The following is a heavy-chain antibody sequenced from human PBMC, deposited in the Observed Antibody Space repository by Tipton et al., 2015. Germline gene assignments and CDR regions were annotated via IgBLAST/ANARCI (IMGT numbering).Heavy chain of an antibody. D-gene: IGHD1-26*01. Sequence: LSLTCTVSGGSISSSSYYWDWVRQAPGKGLEWVTLISYDGSNKYYADSVKGRFTISRDNSKNTVYLQMNSLRAEDTGVYYCAKDPSKGTYSAFYSDYWGQGTLVTVSS. J-gene: IGHJ4*02. CDR2: ISYDGSNK. CDR3: AKDPSKGTYSAFYSDY. CDR1: GGSISSSSYY. V-gene: IGHV3-30*18.